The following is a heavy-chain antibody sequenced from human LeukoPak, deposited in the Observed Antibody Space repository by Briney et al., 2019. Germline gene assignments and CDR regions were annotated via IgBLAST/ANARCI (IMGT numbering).Heavy chain of an antibody. CDR1: GGSISSYY. J-gene: IGHJ4*02. CDR3: ARENGDRLDY. CDR2: IFHSGSS. Sequence: SETLSLTCTVSGGSISSYYWSWIRQPPGKGLEWIAYIFHSGSSNYNPSLSSRVTISIDTSKNHFSLKLSSVTSADTAVYYCARENGDRLDYWGQGILVTVSS. V-gene: IGHV4-59*01. D-gene: IGHD5-24*01.